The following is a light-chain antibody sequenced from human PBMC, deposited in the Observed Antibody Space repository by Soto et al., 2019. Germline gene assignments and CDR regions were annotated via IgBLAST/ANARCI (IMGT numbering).Light chain of an antibody. J-gene: IGKJ1*01. Sequence: EIVMTQSPATLSVSPGERATLSCRASQSVSSNLAWYQQKPGQAPRLLIYGASTRATGIPARFSGSGSGTEFTLTLSSLQSEDFAIYYCQHYNNWPPWTFGQGTKLEIK. CDR1: QSVSSN. CDR3: QHYNNWPPWT. CDR2: GAS. V-gene: IGKV3-15*01.